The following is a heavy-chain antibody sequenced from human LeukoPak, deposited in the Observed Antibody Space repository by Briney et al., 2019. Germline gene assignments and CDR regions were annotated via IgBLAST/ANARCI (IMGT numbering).Heavy chain of an antibody. CDR2: LSAYNGNT. CDR1: GYTFTSYD. V-gene: IGHV1-18*01. J-gene: IGHJ4*02. Sequence: GASVKVSCKASGYTFTSYDFIWVRQAPGQGLEWMGWLSAYNGNTNYAQKLQGRVTMTTDTSTSTAYMELRSLRSDDTAVYYCARVAQGVNYFDYWGQRTLVTVSS. CDR3: ARVAQGVNYFDY. D-gene: IGHD3-22*01.